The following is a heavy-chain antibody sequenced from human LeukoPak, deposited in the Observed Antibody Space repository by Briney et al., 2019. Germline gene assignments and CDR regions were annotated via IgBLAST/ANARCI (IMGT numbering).Heavy chain of an antibody. CDR1: GGSISSDAYY. J-gene: IGHJ4*02. Sequence: PSETLSLTCTVSGGSISSDAYYWSWIRQHPGKGLEWIGYIYYSGSTYYNPSLSSRVTISVEMSKNEFSLKMSSVTAADTAVYYCARGPSPVRGLTKGSFDYWGQGTLVTVSS. V-gene: IGHV4-31*03. CDR2: IYYSGST. CDR3: ARGPSPVRGLTKGSFDY. D-gene: IGHD3-10*01.